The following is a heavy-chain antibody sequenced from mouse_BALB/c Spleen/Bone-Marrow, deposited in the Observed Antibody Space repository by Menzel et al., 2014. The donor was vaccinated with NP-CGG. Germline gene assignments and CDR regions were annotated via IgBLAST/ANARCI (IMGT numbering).Heavy chain of an antibody. D-gene: IGHD1-1*01. CDR3: ARDPITTEPMDY. CDR1: GFSLTSYG. J-gene: IGHJ4*01. V-gene: IGHV2-9*02. Sequence: VKLVESGPGLGAPSQSLSITCTVSGFSLTSYGVRWVRQPPGKGLEWLGVIWAGGSTNYNSALMSRLSISKDNSKSQVFLKMNSLQTDDTAMYYCARDPITTEPMDYWGQGTSVTVSS. CDR2: IWAGGST.